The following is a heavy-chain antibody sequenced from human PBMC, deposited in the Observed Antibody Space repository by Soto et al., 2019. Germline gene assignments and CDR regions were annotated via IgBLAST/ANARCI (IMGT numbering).Heavy chain of an antibody. CDR1: GYPFPSFE. J-gene: IGHJ4*02. CDR3: ARESNHYQDFFQN. V-gene: IGHV1-3*01. Sequence: ASVKVSCKTSGYPFPSFEVHWIRQAPGQRPEWMGGISNAGSGNTKYSQKFQDRLTITGDKRATTVYMALSSLTSEDTATYYCARESNHYQDFFQNWGQGTQVTVSS. CDR2: ISNAGSGNT. D-gene: IGHD2-2*01.